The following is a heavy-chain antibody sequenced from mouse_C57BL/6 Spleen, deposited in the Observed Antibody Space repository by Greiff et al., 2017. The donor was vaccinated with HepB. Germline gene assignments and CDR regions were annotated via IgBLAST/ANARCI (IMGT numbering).Heavy chain of an antibody. CDR3: AREGELELVDY. D-gene: IGHD4-1*01. Sequence: VQLQQSGPELVKPGASVKISCKASGYAFSSSWMNWVKQRPGKGLEWIGRIYPGDGDTNYNGKFKGKATLTADKSSSTAYMQLSSLTSEDSAVYFCAREGELELVDYWGQGTTLTVSS. J-gene: IGHJ2*01. V-gene: IGHV1-82*01. CDR2: IYPGDGDT. CDR1: GYAFSSSW.